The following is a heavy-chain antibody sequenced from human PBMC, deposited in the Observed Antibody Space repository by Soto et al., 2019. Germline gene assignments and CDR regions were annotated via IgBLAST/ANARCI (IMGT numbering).Heavy chain of an antibody. J-gene: IGHJ3*02. D-gene: IGHD3-22*01. CDR2: IYSSGST. V-gene: IGHV4-31*03. CDR1: GGSISSGGYY. CDR3: VRDYDYDSSRNDAFDI. Sequence: QVQLQESGPGLVKPSQTLSLTCTVSGGSISSGGYYWSWIRHHPGKGLEWIGYIYSSGSTYYNPSLRSRVTISADTSKNQFSLKLSSVTAADTAVYYCVRDYDYDSSRNDAFDIWGQGTMVTVSS.